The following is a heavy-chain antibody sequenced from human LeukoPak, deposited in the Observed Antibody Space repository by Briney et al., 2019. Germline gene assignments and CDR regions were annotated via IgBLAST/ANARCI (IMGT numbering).Heavy chain of an antibody. CDR2: ISGSGGST. Sequence: GGSLRLSCAASGFTFSSYAMSWVRQAPGKGLEWVSAISGSGGSTYYADSVKGRFTISRDNSKNTLYLQMNSLRAEDTAVYYCARTLRPYNYDSSSYSVWGKGTTVTISS. V-gene: IGHV3-23*01. CDR1: GFTFSSYA. J-gene: IGHJ6*04. D-gene: IGHD3-22*01. CDR3: ARTLRPYNYDSSSYSV.